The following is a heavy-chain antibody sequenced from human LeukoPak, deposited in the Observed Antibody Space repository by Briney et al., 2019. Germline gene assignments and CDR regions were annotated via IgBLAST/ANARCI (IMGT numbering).Heavy chain of an antibody. D-gene: IGHD5-12*01. CDR1: GGSISSSNW. CDR3: ASVKYSGYDYYFDY. V-gene: IGHV4-4*02. CDR2: IYHSGST. Sequence: SETLSLTCAVSGGSISSSNWWSWVRQPPGKGLEWIGEIYHSGSTNYNPSLKSRVTISVDKSKNQFSLKLSSVTAADTAVYYCASVKYSGYDYYFDYWGQGTLITVSS. J-gene: IGHJ4*02.